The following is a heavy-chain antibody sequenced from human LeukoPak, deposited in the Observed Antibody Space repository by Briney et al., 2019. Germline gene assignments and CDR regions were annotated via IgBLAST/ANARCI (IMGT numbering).Heavy chain of an antibody. CDR1: GGSISSGGYY. Sequence: SETLSLTCTVSGGSISSGGYYWSWIRQHPGKGLEWIGYIYYSGSTYYNPSLKSRVTISVDTSKNQFSLKLSSVTAADTAVYYCARGDLYDSSAPDYWGQGTLVTVSS. V-gene: IGHV4-31*03. J-gene: IGHJ4*02. CDR2: IYYSGST. CDR3: ARGDLYDSSAPDY. D-gene: IGHD3-22*01.